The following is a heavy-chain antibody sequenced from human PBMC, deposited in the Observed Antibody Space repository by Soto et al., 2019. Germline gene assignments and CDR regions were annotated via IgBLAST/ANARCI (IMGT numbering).Heavy chain of an antibody. CDR1: GLTFSRHA. CDR3: ARDSMVPYYGSGSLNWFDP. D-gene: IGHD3-10*01. V-gene: IGHV3-23*01. Sequence: GGSLRLSCTASGLTFSRHAMTWVRQAPGKGLEWVSGLSDSGGSIYYADSVKGRFTISRDNSMNTLYLQMNTLRADDTAVYYCARDSMVPYYGSGSLNWFDPWGQGTLVTVSS. J-gene: IGHJ5*02. CDR2: LSDSGGSI.